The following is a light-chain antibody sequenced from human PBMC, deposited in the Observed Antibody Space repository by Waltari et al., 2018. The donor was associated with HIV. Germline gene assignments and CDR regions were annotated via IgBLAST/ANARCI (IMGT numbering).Light chain of an antibody. CDR1: SNDVGGYNY. CDR2: EVS. Sequence: QSALTQPASVSGSPGQSITISCTGTSNDVGGYNYVSWYHQHPGKAPKLMIYEVSKRPSGVSTRFSGSKSGNTASLTISGLQAEDEADYYCSSYTSSSTRVFGGWTKLTVL. J-gene: IGLJ2*01. V-gene: IGLV2-14*01. CDR3: SSYTSSSTRV.